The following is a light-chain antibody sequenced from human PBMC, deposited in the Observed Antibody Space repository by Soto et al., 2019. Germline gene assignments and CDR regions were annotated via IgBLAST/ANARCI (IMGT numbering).Light chain of an antibody. V-gene: IGKV3-20*01. J-gene: IGKJ4*01. CDR2: GVS. Sequence: EIVLTQSPATLSLSPGDRATLSCRASQSVRSDYFAWYQQKPGQAPRVIIFGVSTRATASPDRFSGSGSGTDFTLTISRLEPEDFALYYCQQYGNSPLTFGGGTKVEIK. CDR1: QSVRSDY. CDR3: QQYGNSPLT.